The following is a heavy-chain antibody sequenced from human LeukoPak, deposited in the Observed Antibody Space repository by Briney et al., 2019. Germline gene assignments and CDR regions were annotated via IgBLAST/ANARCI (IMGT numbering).Heavy chain of an antibody. CDR3: ARLIYYYYYYMDV. J-gene: IGHJ6*03. Sequence: GGSLRLSCAASGFTFSLYWMSWVRQAPGKGLEWVANIKQDGSERYSVDSVKGRFTISRDNAKNSLYLQMNSLRAEDTAVYYCARLIYYYYYYMDVWGKGTTVTVSS. CDR1: GFTFSLYW. CDR2: IKQDGSER. V-gene: IGHV3-7*01. D-gene: IGHD3-22*01.